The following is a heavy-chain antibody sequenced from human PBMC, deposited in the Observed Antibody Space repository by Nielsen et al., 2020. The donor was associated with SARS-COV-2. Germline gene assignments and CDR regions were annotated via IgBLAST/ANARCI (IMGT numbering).Heavy chain of an antibody. V-gene: IGHV1-69*04. CDR3: ARLNVLTTYSLDV. Sequence: SVKVSCKASGITFDNYAITWVRQAPGQGIEWLGRIIPVLGVAHYAQKFQGRVTLTADKSTSTAYMALSSLRSEDTAVYYCARLNVLTTYSLDVWGQGTTVPVS. D-gene: IGHD2-15*01. CDR2: IIPVLGVA. CDR1: GITFDNYA. J-gene: IGHJ6*02.